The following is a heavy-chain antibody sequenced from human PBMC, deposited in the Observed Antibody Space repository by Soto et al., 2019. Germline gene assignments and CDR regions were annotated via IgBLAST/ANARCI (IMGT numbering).Heavy chain of an antibody. D-gene: IGHD6-13*01. V-gene: IGHV3-30-3*01. J-gene: IGHJ4*02. CDR2: VSFDVVNK. CDR1: GFTLNTYS. Sequence: PGGSLRLSCSVSGFTLNTYSMHWVRQAPGKGLEWVAVVSFDVVNKHDRDSVKGRFTISRDIAKNMLYLQMTSLRLEDTALYYCARYPDPIEAAGNYLDYWGQGTLVTVSS. CDR3: ARYPDPIEAAGNYLDY.